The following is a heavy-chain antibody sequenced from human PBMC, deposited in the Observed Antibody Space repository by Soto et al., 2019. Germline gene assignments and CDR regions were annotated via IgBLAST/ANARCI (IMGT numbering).Heavy chain of an antibody. D-gene: IGHD5-12*01. Sequence: QVQLVQSGAEVKKPGSSVKVSCKASGGTFSNYAISWVRQAHGQGLEWVGGIIPIFGTTNFAQKFQGRVTITADESTTTACMELSGLRSEDTAVYYCARDGGRDGYFGNWLDPWGQGTLVTVSS. CDR2: IIPIFGTT. CDR3: ARDGGRDGYFGNWLDP. CDR1: GGTFSNYA. J-gene: IGHJ5*02. V-gene: IGHV1-69*12.